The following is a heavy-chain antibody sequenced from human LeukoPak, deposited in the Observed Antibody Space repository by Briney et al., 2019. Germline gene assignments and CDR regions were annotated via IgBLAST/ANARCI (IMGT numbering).Heavy chain of an antibody. Sequence: PSETLSLTCTVSGGSISSGSYYWDWHRQPAGKRREWFGRIFSSGKTNYKPSVKSRVTISVDTSNNQFSLKLSSVTAADTAVYYCARGRYSGYDFDYWGQGTLVTVSS. CDR3: ARGRYSGYDFDY. D-gene: IGHD5-12*01. J-gene: IGHJ4*02. CDR1: GGSISSGSYY. CDR2: IFSSGKT. V-gene: IGHV4-61*02.